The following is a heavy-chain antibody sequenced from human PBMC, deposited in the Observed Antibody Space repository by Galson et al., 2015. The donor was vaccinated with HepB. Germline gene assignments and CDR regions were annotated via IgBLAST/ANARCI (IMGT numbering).Heavy chain of an antibody. J-gene: IGHJ4*02. CDR3: ARAVSGYSGYDVKGYFDY. CDR1: GDSVSSNSAA. V-gene: IGHV6-1*01. CDR2: TYYRSKWYN. D-gene: IGHD5-12*01. Sequence: CAISGDSVSSNSAAWNWIRQSPSRGLEWLGRTYYRSKWYNDYAVSVKSRITINPDTSKNQFSLQLNSVTPEDTAVYYCARAVSGYSGYDVKGYFDYWGQGTLVTVSS.